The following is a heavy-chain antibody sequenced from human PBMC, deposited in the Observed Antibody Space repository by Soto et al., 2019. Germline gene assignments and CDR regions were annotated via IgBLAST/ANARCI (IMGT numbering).Heavy chain of an antibody. D-gene: IGHD6-19*01. Sequence: PSETLSLTCTVSGGSISRGGYYWSWIRQHPGKGLEYIGYIYHSGSTYYKPSLKSRVTISVDTSKNQFSLKLTSVTAADTAVYYCARVRQWPVAPYYYYGMDVWGQGTAVTVSS. CDR3: ARVRQWPVAPYYYYGMDV. V-gene: IGHV4-31*03. CDR1: GGSISRGGYY. J-gene: IGHJ6*02. CDR2: IYHSGST.